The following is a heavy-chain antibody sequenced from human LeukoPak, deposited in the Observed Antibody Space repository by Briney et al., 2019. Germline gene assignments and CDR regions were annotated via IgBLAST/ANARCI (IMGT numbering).Heavy chain of an antibody. CDR2: IKRDGSEK. CDR3: ARDVYYYDSSGHDF. J-gene: IGHJ4*02. V-gene: IGHV3-7*01. CDR1: GFTFSNYW. Sequence: PGGXLRLSCAASGFTFSNYWMNWVRQAPGKGLEWVANIKRDGSEKYYVDSVRGRFTISRDNVKNSLYLQLSSLKAEDTGIYYCARDVYYYDSSGHDFWGQGTLVTVSS. D-gene: IGHD3-22*01.